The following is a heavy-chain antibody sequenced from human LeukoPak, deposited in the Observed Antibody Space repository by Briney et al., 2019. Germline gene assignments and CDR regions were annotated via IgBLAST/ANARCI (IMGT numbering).Heavy chain of an antibody. V-gene: IGHV3-43*02. Sequence: GGSLRLSCAASGFTFDDYAMHWVRQPRGKGLEWVSLVSGDGGTTYYADSVKGRFTISRDNIKNSLYLYLHSLRGEDTAFYYCAKAEYGGNYKPFDFWGQGTLVTVSS. CDR2: VSGDGGTT. CDR3: AKAEYGGNYKPFDF. CDR1: GFTFDDYA. J-gene: IGHJ4*02. D-gene: IGHD4-23*01.